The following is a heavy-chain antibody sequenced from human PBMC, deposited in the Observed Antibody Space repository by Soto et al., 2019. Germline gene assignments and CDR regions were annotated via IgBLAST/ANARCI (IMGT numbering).Heavy chain of an antibody. Sequence: EVQLVESGGGLVQPGGSLRLSCAASGFTFSSYWMSWVRQAPGKGLEWVANIKQDGSEKYYVDSVKGRFTISRDNAKNSLYLQMNRLRAEDTAVYYCARDGGGYSGYHPFDIWGQGTMVTVSS. CDR3: ARDGGGYSGYHPFDI. V-gene: IGHV3-7*01. J-gene: IGHJ3*02. D-gene: IGHD5-12*01. CDR1: GFTFSSYW. CDR2: IKQDGSEK.